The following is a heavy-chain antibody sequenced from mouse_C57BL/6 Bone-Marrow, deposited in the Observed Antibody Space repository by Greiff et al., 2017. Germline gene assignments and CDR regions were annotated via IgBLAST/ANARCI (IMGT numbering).Heavy chain of an antibody. Sequence: EVQLVESGGGLVQPGASLKLSCESNEYEFPSHDMSWVRKTPEKRLELVAAINSDGGSTYYPDTMERRFIISIDNTTKTLYLQLSSLRSEDTAVYYCARVLGPWFAYWGQGTLVTVSA. CDR1: EYEFPSHD. V-gene: IGHV5-2*01. D-gene: IGHD4-1*01. J-gene: IGHJ3*01. CDR2: INSDGGST. CDR3: ARVLGPWFAY.